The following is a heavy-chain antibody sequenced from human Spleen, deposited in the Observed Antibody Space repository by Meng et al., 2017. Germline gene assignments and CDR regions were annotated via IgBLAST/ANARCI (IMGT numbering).Heavy chain of an antibody. CDR3: ARDFTSGSSGDP. J-gene: IGHJ5*02. CDR2: ITPGNGNT. V-gene: IGHV1-3*01. Sequence: QVQLVQSGAEWKRPGASGKVSCKASGYTFTSYAISWVRQAPGQGLEWMGWITPGNGNTKYSQKFQGRVTFTRDTSASTAYMELSTLRPEDTAVYYCARDFTSGSSGDPWGQGTLVTVSS. CDR1: GYTFTSYA. D-gene: IGHD6-19*01.